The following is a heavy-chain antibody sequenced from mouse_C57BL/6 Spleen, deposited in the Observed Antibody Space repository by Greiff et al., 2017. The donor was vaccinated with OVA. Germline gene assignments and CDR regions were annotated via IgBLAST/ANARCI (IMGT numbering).Heavy chain of an antibody. CDR2: IYHGDGDT. J-gene: IGHJ3*01. Sequence: QVQLQQSGPELVKPGASVKISCKASGYAFSSSWMNWVQQRPGKGLEWIGRIYHGDGDTNYNGKFKGKATLTANKSSSTAYMQLSSLTSEDSTVYFGRRAEDYGSSKGANGGQGTLVTVSA. CDR1: GYAFSSSW. CDR3: RRAEDYGSSKGAN. D-gene: IGHD1-1*01. V-gene: IGHV1-82*01.